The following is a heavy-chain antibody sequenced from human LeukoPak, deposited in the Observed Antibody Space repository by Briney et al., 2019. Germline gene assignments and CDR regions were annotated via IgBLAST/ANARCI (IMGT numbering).Heavy chain of an antibody. CDR2: ISPTGSTT. Sequence: GGSLRVSCAASGFSFSGHLMHWARQLPGKGLCWVSRISPTGSTTSYADSVKGRFTVSRDNAKNTLYLQVNNLRAEDTAVYYCARGPNSNWSGLDFWGQGTLLTVSS. CDR3: ARGPNSNWSGLDF. CDR1: GFSFSGHL. J-gene: IGHJ4*02. V-gene: IGHV3-74*01. D-gene: IGHD6-6*01.